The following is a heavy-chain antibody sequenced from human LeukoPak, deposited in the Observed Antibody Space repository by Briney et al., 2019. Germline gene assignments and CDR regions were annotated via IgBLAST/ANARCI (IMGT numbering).Heavy chain of an antibody. CDR2: IDWDDDK. CDR3: ARSASDYFYYYGMDV. CDR1: GFSLTTDKMC. Sequence: SGPTLVNPTQTLTLTCTFSGFSLTTDKMCVTWIRQPPGRALEWLPRIDWDDDKYYSTSLKNRLTISKDTSKNQEVLTITNMQPVDTATYYCARSASDYFYYYGMDVWGQGTTVTVSS. V-gene: IGHV2-70*11. J-gene: IGHJ6*02.